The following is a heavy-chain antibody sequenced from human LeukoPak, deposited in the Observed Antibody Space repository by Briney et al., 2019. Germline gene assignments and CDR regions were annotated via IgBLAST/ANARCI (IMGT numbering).Heavy chain of an antibody. D-gene: IGHD2-2*01. CDR3: ARDCSSTSCYPE. CDR2: IYYSGST. Sequence: PSETLSLTCTVSGGSISSYYWSWIRQPPGKGLERIGYIYYSGSTNYNPSLKSRVTISVDTSKNQFSLKLSSVTAADTAVYYCARDCSSTSCYPEWGQGTLVTVSS. J-gene: IGHJ4*02. CDR1: GGSISSYY. V-gene: IGHV4-59*01.